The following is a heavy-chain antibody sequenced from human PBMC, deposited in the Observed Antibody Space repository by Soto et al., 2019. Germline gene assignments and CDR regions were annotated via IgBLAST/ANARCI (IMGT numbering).Heavy chain of an antibody. CDR1: GYTFTSYG. D-gene: IGHD3-10*01. Sequence: ASVKVSCKASGYTFTSYGISWVRQAPGQGLEWMGWISAYNGNTNYAQKLQGRVTMTTDTSTSTAYMELRSLRSDDTAVYYCARDLSEPFGELPYYYYMDVWGKGTTVTVSS. J-gene: IGHJ6*03. CDR3: ARDLSEPFGELPYYYYMDV. V-gene: IGHV1-18*01. CDR2: ISAYNGNT.